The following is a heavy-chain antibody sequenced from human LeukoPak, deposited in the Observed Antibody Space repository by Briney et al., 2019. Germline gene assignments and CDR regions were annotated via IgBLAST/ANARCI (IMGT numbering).Heavy chain of an antibody. CDR1: GFTFSDYA. Sequence: GGSLRLSCAASGFTFSDYALGWVRQAPGRGLEWVATLSGSGAGTYYSDSVQGRFTISRDNSKNTLYLQMNSLRAEDTAVYYCARGSNWELLDYWGQGTLVTVSS. CDR3: ARGSNWELLDY. CDR2: LSGSGAGT. J-gene: IGHJ4*02. D-gene: IGHD1-26*01. V-gene: IGHV3-23*01.